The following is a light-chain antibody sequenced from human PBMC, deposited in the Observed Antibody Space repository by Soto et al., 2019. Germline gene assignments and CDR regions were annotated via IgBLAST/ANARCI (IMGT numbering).Light chain of an antibody. V-gene: IGLV2-14*03. CDR1: SSDVGAYNY. Sequence: QSALTQPASVSGSPGQSITISCTGTSSDVGAYNYVSWHQQHPGKAPKLMIYNVYDRPSGVSDRFSGSKSGNTASLTISGLQAGDEATYYCSSYTTSGTFVVFGGGTKLTVL. CDR2: NVY. CDR3: SSYTTSGTFVV. J-gene: IGLJ2*01.